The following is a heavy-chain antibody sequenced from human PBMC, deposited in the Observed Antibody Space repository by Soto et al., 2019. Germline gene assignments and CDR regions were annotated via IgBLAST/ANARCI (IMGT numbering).Heavy chain of an antibody. V-gene: IGHV3-30-3*01. CDR2: IAYDGSNK. CDR1: GFTFRSYA. Sequence: QVQLVESGGGVVQPGRSLRLSCAASGFTFRSYAMHWVRQAPGKGLECVAVIAYDGSNKFYRDYVKGRFTISRDNSKNSLYLKINKLNMEDTAVYYCGRGDREDIAVVIGARPGEYGVDVWGQGTTGTVSS. D-gene: IGHD2-15*01. CDR3: GRGDREDIAVVIGARPGEYGVDV. J-gene: IGHJ6*02.